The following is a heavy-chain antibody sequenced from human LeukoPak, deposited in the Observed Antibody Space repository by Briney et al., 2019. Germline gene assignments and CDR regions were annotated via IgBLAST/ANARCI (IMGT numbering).Heavy chain of an antibody. CDR1: EYSFTNYW. CDR3: ARTITFPFNWFDP. Sequence: GESLKISCKGSEYSFTNYWIAWVRQMPGKGLEWMGIIYPGDSDTRYSPSFQGQVTISADKSISTAYLQWSSLKASDTAMYYCARTITFPFNWFDPWGQGTLVTVSS. V-gene: IGHV5-51*01. CDR2: IYPGDSDT. J-gene: IGHJ5*02. D-gene: IGHD5-12*01.